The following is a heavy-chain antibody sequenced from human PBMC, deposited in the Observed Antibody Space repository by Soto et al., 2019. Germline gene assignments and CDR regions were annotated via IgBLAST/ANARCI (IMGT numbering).Heavy chain of an antibody. CDR3: SRDSGSTWDYNWFDP. Sequence: EVPLVESGGGLVKPGGSLRLSCAASGFTCSTYNMNWVRRAPGKGLEWVSSITSSSYIYYADSVEGRFTISRDNAKNSVYLQMNSLRTEDTAVYYCSRDSGSTWDYNWFDPWGQGTLVTVSS. CDR1: GFTCSTYN. V-gene: IGHV3-21*02. CDR2: ITSSSYI. J-gene: IGHJ5*02. D-gene: IGHD6-13*01.